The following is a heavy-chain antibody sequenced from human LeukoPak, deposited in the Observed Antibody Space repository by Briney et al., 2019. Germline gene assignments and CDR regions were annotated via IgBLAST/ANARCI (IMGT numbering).Heavy chain of an antibody. CDR3: ARKTDNCDYHIDY. J-gene: IGHJ4*02. D-gene: IGHD4-17*01. V-gene: IGHV4-31*03. CDR2: ICYSGIT. CDR1: GGSISSAAYY. Sequence: PSETLSLTCTVSGGSISSAAYYWTWIRQHPGKGLEWIGYICYSGITYYNPSLRSRISISVDTSKNQFSLKLSSVTAADTAVYYCARKTDNCDYHIDYWGQGTLVTVSS.